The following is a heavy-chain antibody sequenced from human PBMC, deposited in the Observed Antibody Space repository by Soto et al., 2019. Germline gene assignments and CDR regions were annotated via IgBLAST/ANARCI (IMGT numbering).Heavy chain of an antibody. CDR3: ARDKYCSGGSCRKNWFNP. D-gene: IGHD2-15*01. CDR2: IYDDGSA. V-gene: IGHV4-59*01. J-gene: IGHJ5*02. Sequence: SETLSLTCTVSGGSISSSYWSWIRQPPGKGLEWLAYIYDDGSANYNPSLKSRATISLDMSKNQFSLKLTSVTAADTAVYYCARDKYCSGGSCRKNWFNPWGQGTLVTVSS. CDR1: GGSISSSY.